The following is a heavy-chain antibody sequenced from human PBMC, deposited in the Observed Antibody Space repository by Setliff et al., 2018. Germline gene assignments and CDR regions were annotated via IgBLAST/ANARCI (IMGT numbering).Heavy chain of an antibody. CDR3: ARVGTAGGYYFDF. CDR1: GYTFTNYW. CDR2: IYPGDSDT. J-gene: IGHJ4*02. V-gene: IGHV5-51*01. Sequence: GESLKISCKGSGYTFTNYWIGWVRQMPGKGLEWMGLIYPGDSDTRYSPSFQGQVTLSADKSISTAYVQWRSLKASDTAMYYCARVGTAGGYYFDFWGQGALVTVSS. D-gene: IGHD2-15*01.